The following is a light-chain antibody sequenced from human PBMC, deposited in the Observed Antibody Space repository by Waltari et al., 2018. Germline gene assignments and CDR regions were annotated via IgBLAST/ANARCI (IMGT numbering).Light chain of an antibody. J-gene: IGLJ3*02. CDR1: SSNFGAGYD. V-gene: IGLV1-40*01. Sequence: QSVLTQPPSMSGAPGQKVTIPCTGGSSNFGAGYDVHWHQQCPGAAPKLLISGTTNRASGVPGRVSGSKSGTSASLAIAGLQSEDAADCRSLDSGLSASVFGGGTKLTVL. CDR2: GTT. CDR3: RSLDSGLSASV.